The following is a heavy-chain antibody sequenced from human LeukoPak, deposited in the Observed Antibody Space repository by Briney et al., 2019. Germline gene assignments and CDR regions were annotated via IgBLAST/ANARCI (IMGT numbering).Heavy chain of an antibody. D-gene: IGHD6-13*01. V-gene: IGHV3-33*06. CDR3: AKERYSSSWYSYYYYYMDV. J-gene: IGHJ6*03. CDR2: IWYDGSNK. CDR1: AFTFSSSG. Sequence: PGTSLRLSCAASAFTFSSSGMHWARQAPGKGLEWVAVIWYDGSNKYYADSVKGRFTISRDNSKNTLYLQMNSLRAEDTAVYYCAKERYSSSWYSYYYYYMDVWGKGTTVTVSS.